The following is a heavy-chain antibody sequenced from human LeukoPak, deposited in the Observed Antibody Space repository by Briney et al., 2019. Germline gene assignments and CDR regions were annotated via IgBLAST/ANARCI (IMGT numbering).Heavy chain of an antibody. CDR1: GGTFSSYA. Sequence: SVKVSCKASGGTFSSYAISWVRQAPGQGLEWMGGIIPIFGTANYAQKFQGRVTITADKSTSTAYMELSSLRSEDTAVYYCARRLGGVVTAIPDAFDIWGQGTMVTVSS. D-gene: IGHD2-21*02. J-gene: IGHJ3*02. CDR3: ARRLGGVVTAIPDAFDI. CDR2: IIPIFGTA. V-gene: IGHV1-69*06.